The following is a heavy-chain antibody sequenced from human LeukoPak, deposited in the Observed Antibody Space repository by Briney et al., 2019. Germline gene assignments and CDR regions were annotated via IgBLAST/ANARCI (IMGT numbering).Heavy chain of an antibody. CDR1: GFTFSSYA. CDR2: ISGSGDNT. V-gene: IGHV3-23*01. D-gene: IGHD3-10*01. J-gene: IGHJ3*02. Sequence: PGGSLRLSCAASGFTFSSYAMSWVRQPPGKGLEWVSGISGSGDNTYYADSVKGRFTISRDNAKNSLYLQMNSLRAEDTAVYYCARDRGPGTYAFDIWGQGTMVTVSS. CDR3: ARDRGPGTYAFDI.